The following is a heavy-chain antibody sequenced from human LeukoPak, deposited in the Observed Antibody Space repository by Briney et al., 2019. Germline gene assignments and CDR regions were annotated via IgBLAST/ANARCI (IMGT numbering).Heavy chain of an antibody. V-gene: IGHV3-33*06. D-gene: IGHD6-13*01. CDR1: GFTFSSYG. Sequence: GGSLRLFCAASGFTFSSYGMHWVRQAPGKGLEWVAVIWYDGSNKYYADSVKGRFTISRDNSKNTLYLQMNSLRAEDTAVYYCAKGPSLYSSRGWFDPWGQGTLVTVSS. J-gene: IGHJ5*02. CDR2: IWYDGSNK. CDR3: AKGPSLYSSRGWFDP.